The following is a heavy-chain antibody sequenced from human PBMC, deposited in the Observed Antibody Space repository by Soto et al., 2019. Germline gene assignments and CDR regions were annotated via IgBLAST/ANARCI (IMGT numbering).Heavy chain of an antibody. Sequence: ESLSFSYKGSGYNIIYYWIGLLRQVPGKRLEWMGSIYPGDFDIKDGPSFHGQVTISAAKFITTVYLQRSSRKASDTSIYYCARAFGGEYYDRRSWYSAYWGQGTKVTVSS. CDR3: ARAFGGEYYDRRSWYSAY. J-gene: IGHJ4*02. D-gene: IGHD3-16*01. CDR1: GYNIIYYW. CDR2: IYPGDFDI. V-gene: IGHV5-51*01.